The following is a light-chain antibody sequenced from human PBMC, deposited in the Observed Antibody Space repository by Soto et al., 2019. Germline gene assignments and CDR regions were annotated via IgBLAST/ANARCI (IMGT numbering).Light chain of an antibody. CDR1: SSNIGSNT. CDR2: RNN. CDR3: AAWDDSLNGYVV. V-gene: IGLV1-44*01. J-gene: IGLJ2*01. Sequence: QSVLTQPPSASGTPGQRVTISCSGSSSNIGSNTVNWYQQLPGTAPKLLIYRNNQRPSGVPDRFSGSKSGTSASLAISGLQSEDEAYYYWAAWDDSLNGYVVFGGGTQLTV.